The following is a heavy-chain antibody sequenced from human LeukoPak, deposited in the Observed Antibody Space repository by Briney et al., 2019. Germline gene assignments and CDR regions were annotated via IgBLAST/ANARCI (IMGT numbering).Heavy chain of an antibody. CDR2: IYWNYNT. D-gene: IGHD4-17*01. J-gene: IGHJ4*02. Sequence: SGPTLAKPTPTLTLTCTFSEFSLATRRLGVGWMRQPPVKALGWLALIYWNYNTRYSPTLRSRLTVTKDTSKSQVFLTMTKMDPVDTATYYCAHGYGDYDPYFDYWGQGTLVTVSS. CDR3: AHGYGDYDPYFDY. CDR1: EFSLATRRLG. V-gene: IGHV2-5*01.